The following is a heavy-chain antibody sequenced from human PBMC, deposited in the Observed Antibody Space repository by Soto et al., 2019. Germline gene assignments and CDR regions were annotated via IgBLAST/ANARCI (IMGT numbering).Heavy chain of an antibody. V-gene: IGHV1-2*02. J-gene: IGHJ4*02. CDR2: INPNNGDT. CDR1: VYSFIGYY. Sequence: AAVKCSFKASVYSFIGYYMNWLGQAPLQGFECMGWINPNNGDTNYAQKFQGRVTMTRDTSISNAYMELTRLRSDDTAVYYCERYYYDSRDRDYLDHWAQGTPVTVSS. D-gene: IGHD3-22*01. CDR3: ERYYYDSRDRDYLDH.